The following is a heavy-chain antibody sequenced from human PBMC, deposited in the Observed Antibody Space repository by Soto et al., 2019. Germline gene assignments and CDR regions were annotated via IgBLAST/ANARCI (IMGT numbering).Heavy chain of an antibody. Sequence: PGGSLRLSCAASGFTFSSYSMNWVRQAPGKGLEWVSYISSSSSTIYYADSVKGRFTISRDNAKNSLYLQMNSLRAEDTAVYYCARDETTWRAFEIWGQGTMVTVSS. CDR3: ARDETTWRAFEI. CDR1: GFTFSSYS. J-gene: IGHJ3*02. CDR2: ISSSSSTI. D-gene: IGHD4-17*01. V-gene: IGHV3-48*01.